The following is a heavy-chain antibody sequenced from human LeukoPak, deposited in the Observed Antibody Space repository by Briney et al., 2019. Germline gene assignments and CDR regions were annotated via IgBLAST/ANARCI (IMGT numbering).Heavy chain of an antibody. Sequence: GKSLRLSCAASGFTFSTYWMHWVRQVPGKGLVWVSRISDDGGTTYADSVKGRFTISRDNAKNTLYLQMNSLRAEDTAVYYCARGGAGLAYWGQGTLVTVSS. CDR3: ARGGAGLAY. CDR2: ISDDGGT. J-gene: IGHJ4*02. CDR1: GFTFSTYW. V-gene: IGHV3-74*03.